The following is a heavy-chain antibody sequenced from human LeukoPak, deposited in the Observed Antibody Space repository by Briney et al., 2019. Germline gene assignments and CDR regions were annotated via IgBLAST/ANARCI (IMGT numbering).Heavy chain of an antibody. D-gene: IGHD3-22*01. CDR1: GFTFSSYG. V-gene: IGHV3-23*01. CDR3: ASGEDYDSSGYRYFDY. CDR2: ISGSGGST. Sequence: GGSLRLSCAASGFTFSSYGMSWVRQASGKGLQWVSAISGSGGSTYYADSVKGRFTISRDNAKNSLYLQMNSLRAEDTAVYYCASGEDYDSSGYRYFDYWGQGTLVTVSS. J-gene: IGHJ4*02.